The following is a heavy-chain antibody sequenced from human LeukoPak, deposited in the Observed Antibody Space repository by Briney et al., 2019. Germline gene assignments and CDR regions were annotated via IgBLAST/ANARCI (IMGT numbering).Heavy chain of an antibody. CDR2: ISGSGAGT. D-gene: IGHD3-22*01. CDR1: GFTLSSYA. Sequence: PGGSLRLSCAASGFTLSSYAMSWVRQAPGEGLEWVSAISGSGAGTNYADSVKGRFTISRDNSKNTLYLQMNSLRAEDTAVYYCARLATYYYDSSGYYLEYWGQGTLVTVSS. CDR3: ARLATYYYDSSGYYLEY. V-gene: IGHV3-23*01. J-gene: IGHJ4*02.